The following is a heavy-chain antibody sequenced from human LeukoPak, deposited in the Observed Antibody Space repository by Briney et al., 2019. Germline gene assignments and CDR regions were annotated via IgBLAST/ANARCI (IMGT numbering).Heavy chain of an antibody. Sequence: SETLSLTCSVSGDSVSRSDSYWDWIRQPPGKGLEWIGTIYYSGRTYYSPSLKSRVTMSVDPSNNRFSLNLRSVTAADTALYYCARRRYYDGSGYLEWGQGTLLSVSS. J-gene: IGHJ1*01. CDR3: ARRRYYDGSGYLE. D-gene: IGHD3-22*01. V-gene: IGHV4-39*01. CDR2: IYYSGRT. CDR1: GDSVSRSDSY.